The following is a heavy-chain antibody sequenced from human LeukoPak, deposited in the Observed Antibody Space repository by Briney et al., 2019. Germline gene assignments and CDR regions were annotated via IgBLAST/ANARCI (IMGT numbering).Heavy chain of an antibody. CDR2: INAGNGNT. D-gene: IGHD5-24*01. CDR1: GYTFTTYA. Sequence: ASVKVSCKASGYTFTTYAMHWVRQAPGQRLEWMGWINAGNGNTKYSQKFQARVTITRDTSASTAYMELSSLRSEDTAVYYCASPIKKSGWDYWGQGTLVTVSS. J-gene: IGHJ4*02. CDR3: ASPIKKSGWDY. V-gene: IGHV1-3*01.